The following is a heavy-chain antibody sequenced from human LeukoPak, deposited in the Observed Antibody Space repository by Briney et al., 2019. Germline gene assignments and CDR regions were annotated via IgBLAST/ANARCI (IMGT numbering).Heavy chain of an antibody. CDR2: ISAYNGNT. J-gene: IGHJ4*02. V-gene: IGHV1-18*01. CDR1: GYTFTSYG. D-gene: IGHD3-3*01. CDR3: ARGILEWPRDLYYFHY. Sequence: ASVKVSCKASGYTFTSYGISWVRQAPGQGLEWMGWISAYNGNTNYAQKLQGRVTMTTDTSTSTAYMELRSLRSDDTAVYYCARGILEWPRDLYYFHYWGQGTLVTVSS.